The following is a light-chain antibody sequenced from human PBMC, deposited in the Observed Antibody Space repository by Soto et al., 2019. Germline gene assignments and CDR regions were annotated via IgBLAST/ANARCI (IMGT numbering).Light chain of an antibody. J-gene: IGKJ3*01. V-gene: IGKV1-33*01. Sequence: DTQMTQSPSSLSASVGDRVTVTCQASQDIKSNLNWFQQKSGKAPRLLVYDASNLETGVTSRFSGSGSGKNFTFTISSLQPEDIATYFCQQYGNFPFTFGPGTKVDI. CDR3: QQYGNFPFT. CDR1: QDIKSN. CDR2: DAS.